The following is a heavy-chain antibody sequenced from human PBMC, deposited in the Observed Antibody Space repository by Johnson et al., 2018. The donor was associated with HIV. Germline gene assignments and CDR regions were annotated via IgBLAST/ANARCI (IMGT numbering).Heavy chain of an antibody. V-gene: IGHV3-30-3*01. Sequence: QVQLVESGGGVVQPGRSLRLSCAASGFTFSSYAMHWVRQAPGKGLEWVAVISYDGSNKYYADSVKGRFTISRDNSKNTLYLQMNSLRGEDTAVYYCARARIGSGGGFDIWGQGTMVTVSS. J-gene: IGHJ3*02. CDR2: ISYDGSNK. D-gene: IGHD2-15*01. CDR3: ARARIGSGGGFDI. CDR1: GFTFSSYA.